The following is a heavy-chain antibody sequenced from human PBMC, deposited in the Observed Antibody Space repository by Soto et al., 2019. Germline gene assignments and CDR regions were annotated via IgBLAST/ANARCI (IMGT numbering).Heavy chain of an antibody. V-gene: IGHV3-33*01. CDR2: IWYDGSNK. Sequence: GGSLRLSCAASGFTFSSYGMHWVRQAPGKGLEWVAVIWYDGSNKYYADSVKGRFTISRDNSKNTLYLQMNSLRAEDTAVYYCARDYGYYDSSGYYYELNAFDIWGQGTMVTVSS. D-gene: IGHD3-22*01. CDR3: ARDYGYYDSSGYYYELNAFDI. CDR1: GFTFSSYG. J-gene: IGHJ3*02.